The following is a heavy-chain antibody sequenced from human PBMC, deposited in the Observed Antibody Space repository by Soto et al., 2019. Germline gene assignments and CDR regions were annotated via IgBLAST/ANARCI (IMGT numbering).Heavy chain of an antibody. CDR3: AKGQHCSATSCYFYYYGMDV. Sequence: QVQLVESGGGVVQPGRSLRLSCAASGFTFNTYAMHWVRQAPGKGLEWVAVISYDGSNKYYADSVKGRLAISRDNSKNTLYLQMNRLRAEDTAVYYCAKGQHCSATSCYFYYYGMDVW. D-gene: IGHD2-2*01. CDR2: ISYDGSNK. CDR1: GFTFNTYA. J-gene: IGHJ6*01. V-gene: IGHV3-30*18.